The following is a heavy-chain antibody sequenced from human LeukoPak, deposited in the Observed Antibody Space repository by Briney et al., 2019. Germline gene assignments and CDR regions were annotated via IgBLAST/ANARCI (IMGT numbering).Heavy chain of an antibody. CDR1: GGSISSYY. CDR2: INHSGST. Sequence: PSETLSLTCTVSGGSISSYYWSWIRQPPGKGLEWIGEINHSGSTNYNPSLKSRVTISVDTSKNQFSLKLSSVTAADTAVYYCARRFDYYYGMDVWGQGTTVTVSS. D-gene: IGHD3-10*01. J-gene: IGHJ6*02. CDR3: ARRFDYYYGMDV. V-gene: IGHV4-34*01.